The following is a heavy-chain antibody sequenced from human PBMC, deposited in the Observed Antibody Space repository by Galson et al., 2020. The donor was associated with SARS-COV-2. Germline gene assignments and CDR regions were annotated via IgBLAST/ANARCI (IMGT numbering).Heavy chain of an antibody. CDR1: GGSISSGGYS. Sequence: SETLSLTCAVSGGSISSGGYSWSWIRQPPGKGLEWIGYIYHSGSTYYNPSLKSRVTISVDRSKNQFSLKLSSVTAADTAVYYCARGRGDITMIGVVITAASFYFDSWGQGTLVTVSS. D-gene: IGHD3-22*01. J-gene: IGHJ4*02. CDR2: IYHSGST. V-gene: IGHV4-30-2*01. CDR3: ARGRGDITMIGVVITAASFYFDS.